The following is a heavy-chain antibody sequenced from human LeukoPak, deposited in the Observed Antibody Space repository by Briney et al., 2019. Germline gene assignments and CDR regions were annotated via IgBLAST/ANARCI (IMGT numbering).Heavy chain of an antibody. CDR2: LSSDGITQ. J-gene: IGHJ4*02. V-gene: IGHV3-30*04. D-gene: IGHD3-22*01. Sequence: GESLRLSCVASGFSLTSYAMHWVRQAPGKGLEWVTILSSDGITQNYADSVRGRFTISRDDSKKTLYLQMNSLSREDTAIYYCARGAPRVVAFDHWGQGALVTVSS. CDR3: ARGAPRVVAFDH. CDR1: GFSLTSYA.